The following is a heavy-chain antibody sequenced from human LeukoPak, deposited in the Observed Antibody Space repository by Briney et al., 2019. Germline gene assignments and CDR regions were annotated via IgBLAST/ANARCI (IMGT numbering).Heavy chain of an antibody. CDR3: AKRGVVIRVILVGFHKQAYYFDS. V-gene: IGHV3-23*01. CDR2: ISDSGGNT. J-gene: IGHJ4*02. Sequence: GASLILSCAVSGITLSNYGMSWVRQPPGTGLEWVAGISDSGGNTHYADSVKGRFTISRDNAKNTLYLQMNSLRAEDTAVYFCAKRGVVIRVILVGFHKQAYYFDSWGQGALVTVSS. D-gene: IGHD3-10*01. CDR1: GITLSNYG.